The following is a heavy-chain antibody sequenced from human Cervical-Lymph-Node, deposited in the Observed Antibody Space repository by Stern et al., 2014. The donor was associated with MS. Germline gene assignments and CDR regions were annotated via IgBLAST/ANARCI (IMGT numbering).Heavy chain of an antibody. V-gene: IGHV3-49*03. CDR3: SREPSGLKWLLLPDSYSGMDV. D-gene: IGHD3-3*01. CDR1: GFPFGEYD. J-gene: IGHJ6*02. Sequence: VQLVQSGGGLVQPGRSLRLSCTASGFPFGEYDMSWFRQAPGKGLEWVGFIRNKIYGETTEYAASVKDRFAIARDDSESIAYLHMNSLRTEDTAVYYCSREPSGLKWLLLPDSYSGMDVWGQGTTVTVSS. CDR2: IRNKIYGETT.